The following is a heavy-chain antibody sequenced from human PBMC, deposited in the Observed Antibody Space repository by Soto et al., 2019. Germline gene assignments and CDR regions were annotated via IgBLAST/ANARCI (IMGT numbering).Heavy chain of an antibody. CDR3: ARVGITGTTVRGFDY. J-gene: IGHJ4*02. CDR1: GFTFSSYG. Sequence: QVQLVESGGGVVQPGRSLRLSCAASGFTFSSYGMHWVRQAPGKGLEWVALIWFDGSNKYYADSVKGRFTISRDNSRNTLYLQMNSLSAEDTAIYYCARVGITGTTVRGFDYWGQGTLVTVSS. CDR2: IWFDGSNK. V-gene: IGHV3-33*01. D-gene: IGHD1-20*01.